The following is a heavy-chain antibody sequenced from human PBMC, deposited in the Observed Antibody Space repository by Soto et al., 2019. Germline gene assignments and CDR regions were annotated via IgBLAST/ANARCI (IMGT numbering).Heavy chain of an antibody. CDR2: IYYSGST. CDR3: ARHLNYYPGEAAGGMDV. V-gene: IGHV4-59*08. CDR1: GGSISSYY. D-gene: IGHD1-26*01. J-gene: IGHJ6*02. Sequence: QVQLQESGPGLVKPSETLSLTCTVSGGSISSYYWSWIRQPPGKGLEWIGYIYYSGSTNYNPSLKSRVTISVDTSKNQFSLKLSSVTAADTAVYYCARHLNYYPGEAAGGMDVWGQGTTVTVSS.